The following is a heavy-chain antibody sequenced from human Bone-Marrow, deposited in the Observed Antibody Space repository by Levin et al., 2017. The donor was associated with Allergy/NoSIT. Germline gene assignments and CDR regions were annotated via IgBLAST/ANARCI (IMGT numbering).Heavy chain of an antibody. Sequence: GGSLRLSCAASGFTFSSYAMSWVRQAPGKGLEWVSAISGSGGSTYYADSVKGRFTISRDNSKNTLYLQMNSLRAEDTAVYYCAKDLMPYYYDSSGYLPLYSFDYWGQGTLVTVSS. CDR2: ISGSGGST. CDR3: AKDLMPYYYDSSGYLPLYSFDY. CDR1: GFTFSSYA. D-gene: IGHD3-22*01. J-gene: IGHJ4*02. V-gene: IGHV3-23*01.